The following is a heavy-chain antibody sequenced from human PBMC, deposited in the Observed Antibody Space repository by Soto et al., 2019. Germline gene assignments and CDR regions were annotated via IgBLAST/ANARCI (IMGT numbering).Heavy chain of an antibody. J-gene: IGHJ6*02. CDR2: IKSKTDGGTT. CDR1: GFTFNNAW. D-gene: IGHD3-22*01. V-gene: IGHV3-15*01. Sequence: EVQLVESGGGLVKPGGSLRLSCAASGFTFNNAWMSWVRQAPGKGLEWVGRIKSKTDGGTTDYAAPVKGRFTISRDDSKNSLYLQMNSLKTEDTAVYYCTAPIVVSRMDVWGQGTTVTVSS. CDR3: TAPIVVSRMDV.